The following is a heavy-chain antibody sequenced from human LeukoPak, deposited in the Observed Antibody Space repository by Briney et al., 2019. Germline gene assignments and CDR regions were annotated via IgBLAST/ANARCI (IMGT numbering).Heavy chain of an antibody. CDR3: ARDHGSAYYRAPRH. CDR1: GYIFTNYY. V-gene: IGHV1-46*01. D-gene: IGHD3-10*01. Sequence: ASVKVSCKASGYIFTNYYMHWVRQAPGQGLEWLGTINPSGGSTTYAQKFQGRVTMTRDTSTSTVYMELSRLRSEDTAVYYCARDHGSAYYRAPRHWGQGTLVTVSS. CDR2: INPSGGST. J-gene: IGHJ4*02.